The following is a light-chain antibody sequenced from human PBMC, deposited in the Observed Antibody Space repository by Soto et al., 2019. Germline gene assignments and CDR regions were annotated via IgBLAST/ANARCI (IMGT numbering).Light chain of an antibody. CDR3: QQYNNWPFS. Sequence: DVVMTQSPLSLPVTLGQPASISCRSSQSLVYSDGNTYLNWFQQRPGQSPRRLIYKVSNRDSGVPDRFSGSGSGTEFTLTISGLQSEDFALYFCQQYNNWPFSFGPGTDWRL. V-gene: IGKV2-30*01. CDR1: QSLVYSDGNTY. J-gene: IGKJ5*01. CDR2: KVS.